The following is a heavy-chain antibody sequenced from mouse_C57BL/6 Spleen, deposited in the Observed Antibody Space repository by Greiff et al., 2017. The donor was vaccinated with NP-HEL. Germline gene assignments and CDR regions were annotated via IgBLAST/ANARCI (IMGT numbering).Heavy chain of an antibody. CDR1: GFNIKDYY. CDR2: IDPEDGDT. Sequence: EVQLQQSGAELVRPGASVKLSCTASGFNIKDYYMHWVKQRPEQGLEWIGRIDPEDGDTEYAPKFQGKATMTADTSANTAYLQLSSLKSGDTAVYYGTTQDGSTLFGYWGQGTLVTVSA. CDR3: TTQDGSTLFGY. J-gene: IGHJ3*01. V-gene: IGHV14-1*01. D-gene: IGHD1-1*01.